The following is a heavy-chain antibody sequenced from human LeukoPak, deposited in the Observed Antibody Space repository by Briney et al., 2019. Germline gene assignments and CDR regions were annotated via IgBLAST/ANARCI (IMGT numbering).Heavy chain of an antibody. D-gene: IGHD3-10*01. V-gene: IGHV4-38-2*02. J-gene: IGHJ5*02. CDR1: GYSISSGYY. CDR2: IYHSGST. Sequence: SETLSLTCTVSGYSISSGYYWGWIRQPPGKGLEWIGSIYHSGSTYYNPSLKSRVTISVDMSKNQFSLQLNSVTPEDTAVYYCARDQATFVWPFAINWFDPWGQGTLVTVSS. CDR3: ARDQATFVWPFAINWFDP.